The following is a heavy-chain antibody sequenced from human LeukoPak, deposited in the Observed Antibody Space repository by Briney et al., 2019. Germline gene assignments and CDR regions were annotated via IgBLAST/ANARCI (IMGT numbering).Heavy chain of an antibody. Sequence: PGGSLRLACAASGFTFSSYAMTWVRQAPGKGLEWVSAFSATGGSAQYAESVEGRFTISRDNSKNTLFLQMNSLGAEDTAVYYCARAKIAAAGTGAFDVWGQGTLVTVSS. J-gene: IGHJ3*01. CDR2: FSATGGSA. D-gene: IGHD6-13*01. CDR1: GFTFSSYA. CDR3: ARAKIAAAGTGAFDV. V-gene: IGHV3-23*01.